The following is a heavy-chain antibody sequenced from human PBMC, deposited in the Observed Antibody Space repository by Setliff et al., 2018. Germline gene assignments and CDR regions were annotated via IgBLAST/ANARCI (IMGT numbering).Heavy chain of an antibody. Sequence: PGGSLRLSCAASGFTFDIYSMSWVRQAPGKGLEWISYISSHSNTIWYADSVQGRFTISRDNAKNSLYLQMNSLRAEDTAVYYCARESIGRGHWFDPWGQGTLVTVSS. J-gene: IGHJ5*02. V-gene: IGHV3-48*04. CDR1: GFTFDIYS. CDR3: ARESIGRGHWFDP. D-gene: IGHD1-26*01. CDR2: ISSHSNTI.